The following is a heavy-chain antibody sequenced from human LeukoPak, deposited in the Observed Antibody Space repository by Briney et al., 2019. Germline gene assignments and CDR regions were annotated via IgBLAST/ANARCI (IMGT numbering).Heavy chain of an antibody. Sequence: SETLSLTCTVSRGSISSYYWSWIRQPPGKELECIGYIYYSGSTNYNPSLKSRVTISVDTSKNQFSLKLSSVTAADTAVYYCARRLTSGRGYGLDVWGQGTTVTVSS. CDR1: RGSISSYY. CDR2: IYYSGST. D-gene: IGHD3-10*01. V-gene: IGHV4-59*08. CDR3: ARRLTSGRGYGLDV. J-gene: IGHJ6*02.